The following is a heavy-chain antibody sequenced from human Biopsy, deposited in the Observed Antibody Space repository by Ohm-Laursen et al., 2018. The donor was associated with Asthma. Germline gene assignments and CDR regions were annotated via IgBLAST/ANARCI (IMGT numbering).Heavy chain of an antibody. V-gene: IGHV4-39*01. Sequence: PPVTLSLTCSLSSGSGGYMRSGNYYWGWIRQPPGKWLEWIGRLYYSGTTSYNPSLDTRVTVSADTSKNQFSLKLTSVTAADTAVYYCVRGSSSWHHGPFHYYYGLDVWGQGTTATVSS. CDR3: VRGSSSWHHGPFHYYYGLDV. CDR2: LYYSGTT. J-gene: IGHJ6*02. D-gene: IGHD6-13*01. CDR1: SGSGGYMRSGNYY.